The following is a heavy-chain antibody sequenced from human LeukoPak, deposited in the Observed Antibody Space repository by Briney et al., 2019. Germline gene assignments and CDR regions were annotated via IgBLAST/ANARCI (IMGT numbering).Heavy chain of an antibody. V-gene: IGHV4-34*01. J-gene: IGHJ4*02. CDR1: GGSFSGYY. CDR3: ARSKTMFESVDFDY. CDR2: INHSGST. Sequence: SETLSLTCAVYGGSFSGYYWSWLRQPPGKGLEWIGEINHSGSTNYNPSLKSRVTISVDTSKNQFSLKLSSVTAADTAVHYCARSKTMFESVDFDYWGQGTLVTVSS. D-gene: IGHD3-3*01.